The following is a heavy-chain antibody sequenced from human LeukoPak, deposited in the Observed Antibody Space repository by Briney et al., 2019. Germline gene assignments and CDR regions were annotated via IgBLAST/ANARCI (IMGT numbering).Heavy chain of an antibody. J-gene: IGHJ5*02. Sequence: ASVKFSCKASGYIFTTYGINWVRQATGQGLEWMGWMNRNSGNTGYPQTFRGRVTITRNTSIRTSNMEPSSVRSEDTAVYYCARVRGIAVAGAWFDPWGQGTLVTVSS. D-gene: IGHD6-19*01. CDR1: GYIFTTYG. CDR2: MNRNSGNT. CDR3: ARVRGIAVAGAWFDP. V-gene: IGHV1-8*01.